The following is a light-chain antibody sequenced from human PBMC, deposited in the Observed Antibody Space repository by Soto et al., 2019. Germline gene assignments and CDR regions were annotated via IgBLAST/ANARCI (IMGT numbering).Light chain of an antibody. CDR3: SSYTSSSTV. CDR1: SSDVGGYNY. J-gene: IGLJ2*01. Sequence: QSVLTQPASVSGSPGQSITISCTGTSSDVGGYNYVSWYQQHPGKAPKLMIYDVSNRPSGVSNRFSGSKSGNTASLTISGIQAEDDADYYCSSYTSSSTVFGGGTKLTVL. CDR2: DVS. V-gene: IGLV2-14*01.